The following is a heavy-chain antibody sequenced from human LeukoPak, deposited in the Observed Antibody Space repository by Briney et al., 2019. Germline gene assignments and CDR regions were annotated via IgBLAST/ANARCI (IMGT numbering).Heavy chain of an antibody. D-gene: IGHD3-3*01. CDR3: ASQYYDFWSGYYTGSGVFDY. J-gene: IGHJ4*02. CDR1: GGSVSSGSYY. CDR2: IYYSGST. V-gene: IGHV4-39*01. Sequence: PSETLSLTCTVSGGSVSSGSYYWSWIRQPPGKGLEWIGYIYYSGSTYYNPSLKSRVTISVDTSKNQFSLKLSSVTAADTAVYYRASQYYDFWSGYYTGSGVFDYWGQGTLVTVSS.